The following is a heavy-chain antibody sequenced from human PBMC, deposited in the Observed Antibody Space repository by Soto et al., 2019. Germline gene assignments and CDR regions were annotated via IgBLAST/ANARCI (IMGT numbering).Heavy chain of an antibody. V-gene: IGHV3-48*01. CDR2: IDTTGKTI. Sequence: GGSLRLSCLASGFTFSDDGINWVRQAPGKGLEWVSYIDTTGKTIYYADSVKGRFTISRDTARNSLYLQMKSLRAEDAAVYYCARDNNWSIDFWGQGTLVTVSS. CDR1: GFTFSDDG. J-gene: IGHJ4*02. CDR3: ARDNNWSIDF. D-gene: IGHD1-1*01.